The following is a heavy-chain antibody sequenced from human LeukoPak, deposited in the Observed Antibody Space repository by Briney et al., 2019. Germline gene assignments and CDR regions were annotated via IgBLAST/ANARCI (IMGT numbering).Heavy chain of an antibody. CDR1: GFTFSSYA. D-gene: IGHD3-3*01. J-gene: IGHJ3*02. Sequence: GGSLRLSCAASGFTFSSYAMSWVRQAPGKGLEWVSAISGSGGSTYYADSVKGRFTISRDNSKNTLYLQMNSLRAEDTAVYYCAKDRVAVTRLGAFDIWGQGTMVTVPS. CDR2: ISGSGGST. V-gene: IGHV3-23*01. CDR3: AKDRVAVTRLGAFDI.